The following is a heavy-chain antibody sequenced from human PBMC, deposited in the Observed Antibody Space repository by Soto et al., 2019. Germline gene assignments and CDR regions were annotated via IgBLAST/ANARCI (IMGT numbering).Heavy chain of an antibody. D-gene: IGHD2-2*01. CDR3: ARVVPGAEAWFGP. V-gene: IGHV1-18*01. CDR2: ISLYSDGA. J-gene: IGHJ5*02. Sequence: QVQLVPSGGEVKSPGASVNVACKTSGYTFSNYGITWVRQAPGQPLEWLGWISLYSDGANYAQKFQGRVSMTTDTSTTTAYMELRSLRSDDTAVYYCARVVPGAEAWFGPWGQGTLVTVSS. CDR1: GYTFSNYG.